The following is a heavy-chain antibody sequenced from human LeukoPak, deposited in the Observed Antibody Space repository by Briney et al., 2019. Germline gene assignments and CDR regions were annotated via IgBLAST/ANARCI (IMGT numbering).Heavy chain of an antibody. D-gene: IGHD3-10*01. CDR2: VSTSGGTT. CDR3: AKDTEFMEATLGF. V-gene: IGHV3-23*01. CDR1: GFTFDEHA. J-gene: IGHJ4*02. Sequence: PGGSLRLSCEASGFTFDEHAMHWVRQAPGKGLEWVSVVSTSGGTTYYADSVKGRFTIPRDNSKNTLYLQMNSLRAEDTAVYYCAKDTEFMEATLGFWGQGTLVTVSS.